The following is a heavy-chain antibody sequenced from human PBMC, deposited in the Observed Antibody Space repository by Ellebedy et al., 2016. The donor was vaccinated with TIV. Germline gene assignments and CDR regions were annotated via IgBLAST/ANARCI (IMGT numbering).Heavy chain of an antibody. CDR2: ISGNGGNT. V-gene: IGHV3-23*01. CDR1: GITFINYA. J-gene: IGHJ4*02. Sequence: PGGSLRLSCAASGITFINYAMCWVRQAPGKGLEWVSSISGNGGNTYYADSVKGRFTISRDNSENTLYLQINSLRAEDTAVYYCARSPFRSGWYYFDDWGQGTLVTVSS. CDR3: ARSPFRSGWYYFDD. D-gene: IGHD6-19*01.